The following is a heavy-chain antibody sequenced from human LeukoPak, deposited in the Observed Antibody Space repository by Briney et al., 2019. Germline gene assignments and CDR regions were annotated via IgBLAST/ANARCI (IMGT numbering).Heavy chain of an antibody. CDR3: ARDVPGY. CDR2: ISSSSYI. Sequence: GGSLRLSCAASGFTFSSYSMNWVRQAPGKGLEWVSSISSSSYIYYSDSVKGRFTISRDNAKNSLYLQMNSLRAEDTAVYYCARDVPGYWGQGPLVSVSS. D-gene: IGHD3-10*02. J-gene: IGHJ4*02. V-gene: IGHV3-21*01. CDR1: GFTFSSYS.